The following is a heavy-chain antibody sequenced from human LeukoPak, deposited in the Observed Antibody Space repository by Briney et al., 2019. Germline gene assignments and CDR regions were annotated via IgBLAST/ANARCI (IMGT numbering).Heavy chain of an antibody. CDR1: GFTFSNTW. V-gene: IGHV3-15*01. CDR2: IKSKSNGGTT. CDR3: STWGVGAPDY. D-gene: IGHD1-26*01. Sequence: GGSLRLSCAASGFTFSNTWMTWVRRAPGKGLEWVGRIKSKSNGGTTDYAAPVKGRFTISRDDSKNTLYLQMSSLQMEDTAVYYCSTWGVGAPDYWGQGTLVTVSS. J-gene: IGHJ4*02.